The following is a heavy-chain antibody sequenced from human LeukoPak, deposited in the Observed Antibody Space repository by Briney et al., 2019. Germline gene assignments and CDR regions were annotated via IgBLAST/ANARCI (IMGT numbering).Heavy chain of an antibody. CDR1: GYAFTSYY. J-gene: IGHJ4*02. V-gene: IGHV1-46*01. D-gene: IGHD3-22*01. CDR3: ARAFKDSSGYYSYYFDY. Sequence: ASVKVSCKASGYAFTSYYMHWVRQAPGQGLEWMGIINPSGGSTSYAQKFQGRVTMTRDTSTSTVYMELSSLRSEDTAVYYCARAFKDSSGYYSYYFDYWGQGTLVTVSS. CDR2: INPSGGST.